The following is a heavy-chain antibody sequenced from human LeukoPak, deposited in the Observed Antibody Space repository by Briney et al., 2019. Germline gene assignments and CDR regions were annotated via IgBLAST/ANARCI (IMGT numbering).Heavy chain of an antibody. Sequence: GGSLRLSCAASGFTFSSYEMNWVRQAPGKGLEWVSYISSSGSTIYYADSVKGRFTISRDNAKNSLYLQMNSLRAEDTAVYYCAKDRGLRSIYHFDYWGQGTLVTVSS. CDR1: GFTFSSYE. CDR3: AKDRGLRSIYHFDY. J-gene: IGHJ4*02. D-gene: IGHD4-17*01. V-gene: IGHV3-48*03. CDR2: ISSSGSTI.